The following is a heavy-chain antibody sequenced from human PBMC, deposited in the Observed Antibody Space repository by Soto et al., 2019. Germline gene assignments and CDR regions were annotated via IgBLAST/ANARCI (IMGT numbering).Heavy chain of an antibody. Sequence: QVQLQESGPGLVKPSQSLSLTCTVSGGSIRSGGYYWSWIRQHPGKGLEWIGYIYYSGSTYYNPSLKSRRTISIDTPKNQFSLKLSSVTAADTAVYYCPRSVDPWGQGTLVTVSS. V-gene: IGHV4-31*03. CDR3: PRSVDP. CDR1: GGSIRSGGYY. CDR2: IYYSGST. J-gene: IGHJ5*02.